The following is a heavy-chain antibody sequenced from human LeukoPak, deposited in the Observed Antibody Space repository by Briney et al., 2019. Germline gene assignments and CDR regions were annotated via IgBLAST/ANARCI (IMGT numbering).Heavy chain of an antibody. CDR1: RFTSTDHMT. CDR2: ISFDESTN. Sequence: GGSLRHSCVEPRFTSTDHMTRSVPQGPGKGLEWVALISFDESTNYYADAVKGRFTISRDTVRHTLNISIDNVRAEDTAIYYCAKGRRTVGYTSARAFDYWGQGTLVTVSS. J-gene: IGHJ4*02. V-gene: IGHV3-30*12. D-gene: IGHD3-16*02. CDR3: AKGRRTVGYTSARAFDY.